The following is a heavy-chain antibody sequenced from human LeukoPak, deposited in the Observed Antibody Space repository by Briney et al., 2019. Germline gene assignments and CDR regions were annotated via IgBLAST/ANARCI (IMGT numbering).Heavy chain of an antibody. J-gene: IGHJ4*02. CDR3: ARRAGDYSHPYDY. Sequence: SGGSLRLSCAASGLTVSSNCMSWVRQAPGKGLEWVSFIYSGGNTYYADSVKGRFTIPRDNSKNTVHLHMNSLRAEDTAMYYCARRAGDYSHPYDYWGQGTLVTVSS. V-gene: IGHV3-53*01. CDR2: IYSGGNT. D-gene: IGHD3-22*01. CDR1: GLTVSSNC.